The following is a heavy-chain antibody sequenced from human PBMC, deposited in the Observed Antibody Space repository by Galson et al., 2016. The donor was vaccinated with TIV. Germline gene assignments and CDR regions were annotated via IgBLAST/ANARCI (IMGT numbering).Heavy chain of an antibody. CDR1: GDSVTTNF. Sequence: LSLTCTVSGDSVTTNFWTWIRRPAGKGLEWLGRMYAGGSSDYNPSLNSRLTISIDRSSNRFSLTLRSVTAADTAVYYCAREYSGTFRYFDYWGREPTSLSLQ. D-gene: IGHD5-12*01. CDR3: AREYSGTFRYFDY. V-gene: IGHV4-4*07. J-gene: IGHJ4*02. CDR2: MYAGGSS.